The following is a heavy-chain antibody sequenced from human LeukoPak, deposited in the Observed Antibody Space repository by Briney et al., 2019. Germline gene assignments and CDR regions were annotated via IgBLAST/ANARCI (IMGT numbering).Heavy chain of an antibody. J-gene: IGHJ3*02. Sequence: RASVKVSCKASGGTFSSYAISWVRQAPGQGLEWMGGIIPIFGTANYAQKFQGRVTITADESTSTAYMELSSLRSEDTAVYYCARSSPASFRPYSIGWDINAFDIWGQGTMVTVSS. CDR1: GGTFSSYA. V-gene: IGHV1-69*01. D-gene: IGHD6-19*01. CDR2: IIPIFGTA. CDR3: ARSSPASFRPYSIGWDINAFDI.